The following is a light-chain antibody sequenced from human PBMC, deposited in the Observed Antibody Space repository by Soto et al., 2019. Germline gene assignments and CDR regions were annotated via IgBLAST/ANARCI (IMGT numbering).Light chain of an antibody. CDR3: QHYGSSPWM. CDR2: GAS. CDR1: QSVSSSY. J-gene: IGKJ1*01. Sequence: EIVLTQSPGTLSLSPGERATLSCRASQSVSSSYLAWYQQKPGQSPRLLIYGASSRATGIPDRFSGSGSGTDFTLTITRLEPEDFAVYYFQHYGSSPWMFGQGTKVEIK. V-gene: IGKV3-20*01.